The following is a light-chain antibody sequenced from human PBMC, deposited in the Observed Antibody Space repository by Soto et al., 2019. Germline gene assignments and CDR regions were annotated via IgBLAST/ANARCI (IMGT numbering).Light chain of an antibody. Sequence: EIVLTQAPATLSLSPGERATLSCRASPSVTNFLAWYQQKPGQAPRLLIYGAFNRATGIPARFSGSGSGTDFTLTLSSLEPEDAAVYYCQQSNVWPPVTFGQGTRLEIK. V-gene: IGKV3-11*01. CDR2: GAF. CDR3: QQSNVWPPVT. CDR1: PSVTNF. J-gene: IGKJ5*01.